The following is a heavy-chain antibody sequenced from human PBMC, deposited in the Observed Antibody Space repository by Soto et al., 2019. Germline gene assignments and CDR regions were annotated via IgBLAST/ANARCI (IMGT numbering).Heavy chain of an antibody. CDR1: GYSFTTYW. CDR2: IYPGDSDT. J-gene: IGHJ3*02. V-gene: IGHV5-51*01. CDR3: ARSMTTVTTDGAFDI. D-gene: IGHD4-4*01. Sequence: GESLKISCKGSGYSFTTYWIGWVRQIPWKGLEWMGIIYPGDSDTRYSPSFQGQVTISADKSINTAYLQWSSLKASDTAMYYCARSMTTVTTDGAFDIWGQGTMVTVSS.